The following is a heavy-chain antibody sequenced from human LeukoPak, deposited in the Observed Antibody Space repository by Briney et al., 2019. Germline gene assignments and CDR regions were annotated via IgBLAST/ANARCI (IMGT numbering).Heavy chain of an antibody. CDR1: GYTFTSYY. D-gene: IGHD4-23*01. CDR3: ARVRYGGDAFDI. J-gene: IGHJ3*02. V-gene: IGHV1-46*03. CDR2: INPSGGST. Sequence: ASVKVSCKASGYTFTSYYMHWVRQAPGQGLEWMGIINPSGGSTSYAQKFQGRVTMTRDTSTSTVYTELSSLRSEDTAVYYCARVRYGGDAFDIWGQGTMVTVSS.